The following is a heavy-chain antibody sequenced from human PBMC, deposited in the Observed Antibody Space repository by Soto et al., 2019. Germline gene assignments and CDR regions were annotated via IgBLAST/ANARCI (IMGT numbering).Heavy chain of an antibody. CDR3: ATILTTMNPEEHYYSGFDV. CDR2: IDSGGST. V-gene: IGHV3-66*01. J-gene: IGHJ6*02. CDR1: GFSVSSSY. Sequence: EVQLVESGGGLVQPGGSLRLSCAASGFSVSSSYMNWVRQAPGKGLEWVSVIDSGGSTDHADSVKGRFTISTDNSKNTVFLQTNSLRAEDTAVYYCATILTTMNPEEHYYSGFDVWGQGTTVTVSS. D-gene: IGHD4-17*01.